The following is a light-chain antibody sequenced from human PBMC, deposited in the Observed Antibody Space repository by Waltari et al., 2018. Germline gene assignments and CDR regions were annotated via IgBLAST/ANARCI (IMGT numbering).Light chain of an antibody. CDR2: RAI. J-gene: IGLJ3*02. CDR1: TGADTSNNF. CDR3: LLYYGGGWM. Sequence: QTVVTQEPSLTVSPGGTVTLTCASSTGADTSNNFPSWFQQKPGQAPRSLIYRAINKHSWTPARFSGSFLGGKAALTLSGVRPEDEAEYYCLLYYGGGWMFGGGTKLTVL. V-gene: IGLV7-43*01.